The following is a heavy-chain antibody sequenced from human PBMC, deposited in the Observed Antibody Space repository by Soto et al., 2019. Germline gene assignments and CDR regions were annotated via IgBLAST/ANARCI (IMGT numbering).Heavy chain of an antibody. CDR1: GVSFSGYY. D-gene: IGHD6-19*01. CDR3: ARLNPCSSGWQPPHYYYGMDV. J-gene: IGHJ6*02. Sequence: SETLSLTCAVYGVSFSGYYWSWIRQPPGKGLEWIGEIYYSGSTNYNPSLKSRVTISVDTSKNQFSLKLSSVTAADTAVYYCARLNPCSSGWQPPHYYYGMDVWGQGTTVTVSS. V-gene: IGHV4-34*01. CDR2: IYYSGST.